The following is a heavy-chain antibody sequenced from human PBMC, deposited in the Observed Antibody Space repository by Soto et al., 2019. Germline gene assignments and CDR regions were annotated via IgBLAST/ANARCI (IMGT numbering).Heavy chain of an antibody. D-gene: IGHD3-22*01. Sequence: SETLSLTCTVSGYSISSGYYWGWIRQPPGKGLEWIGSIYHSGSTYYNPSLKSRVTISVDTSKNQFSLKLSSVTAADTAVYYCARGRVHYDSSGYPPTTPYFDYWGQGTLVTVSS. J-gene: IGHJ4*02. CDR2: IYHSGST. CDR3: ARGRVHYDSSGYPPTTPYFDY. V-gene: IGHV4-38-2*02. CDR1: GYSISSGYY.